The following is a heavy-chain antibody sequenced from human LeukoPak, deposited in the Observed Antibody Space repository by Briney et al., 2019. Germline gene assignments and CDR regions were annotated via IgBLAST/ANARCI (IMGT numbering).Heavy chain of an antibody. Sequence: GGSMRLSCAASGLTFSSYAMSWVRQPPGKWLEWVSVIYSGGSTYYADSVKGRFTISRDNSKNTLYLQMNSLRAEDTAVYYCARELFYYDSSGYYHFDYWGQGTLVTVSS. CDR1: GLTFSSYA. D-gene: IGHD3-22*01. V-gene: IGHV3-53*01. J-gene: IGHJ4*02. CDR3: ARELFYYDSSGYYHFDY. CDR2: IYSGGST.